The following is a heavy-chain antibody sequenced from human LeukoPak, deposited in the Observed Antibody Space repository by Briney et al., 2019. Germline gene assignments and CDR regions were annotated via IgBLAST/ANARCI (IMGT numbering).Heavy chain of an antibody. Sequence: EASVKVSCKASGYTFTSYGISWVRQAPGQGLEWMGWISTYNGNTNYAQKFQGRVTLTTDTSMSTASMELRSLRSDDTAVYYCARDVVVVTAIGGLDYWGQGTLVTVSS. D-gene: IGHD2-21*02. CDR2: ISTYNGNT. V-gene: IGHV1-18*01. J-gene: IGHJ4*02. CDR1: GYTFTSYG. CDR3: ARDVVVVTAIGGLDY.